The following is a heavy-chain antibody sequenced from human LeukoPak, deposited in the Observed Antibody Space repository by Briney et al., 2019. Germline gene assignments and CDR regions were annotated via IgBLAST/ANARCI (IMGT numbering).Heavy chain of an antibody. J-gene: IGHJ6*04. CDR3: AGERIAAAGRLIYYGMDV. V-gene: IGHV4-34*01. Sequence: SETLSLTCAVYGGSFSGYYWSWIRQPPGKGLEWIREINHSGSTNYNPSLKSRVTISVDTSKTQFSLKLSSVTAADTAVYYCAGERIAAAGRLIYYGMDVWGKGPTVTVSS. D-gene: IGHD6-13*01. CDR2: INHSGST. CDR1: GGSFSGYY.